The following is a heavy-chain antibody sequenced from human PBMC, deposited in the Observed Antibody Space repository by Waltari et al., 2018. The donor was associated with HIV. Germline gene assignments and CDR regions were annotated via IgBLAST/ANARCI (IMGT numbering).Heavy chain of an antibody. V-gene: IGHV1-18*01. CDR3: ARDGLRYSGTFYSDY. Sequence: QVHLVQSGAEMKKPGASVKVSCKASGYTFISYGISWVRQAPGHGLEWMGWISTYNANTNYARSLQGRVTMTTDTSTTTAYMELRSLTSDDTDVYYCARDGLRYSGTFYSDYWGQGTLVTVSS. CDR2: ISTYNANT. CDR1: GYTFISYG. J-gene: IGHJ4*02. D-gene: IGHD1-26*01.